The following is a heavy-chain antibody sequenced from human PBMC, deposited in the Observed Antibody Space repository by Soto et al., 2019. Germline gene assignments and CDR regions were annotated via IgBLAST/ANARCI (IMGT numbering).Heavy chain of an antibody. CDR1: GFTFSDRF. V-gene: IGHV3-72*01. Sequence: EVQLVESGGGLVQPGGSLRLSCAASGFTFSDRFMDWVRQAPGKGLEWVGRTGNKANSYTTEYAASVKGRFTISRDDSKNLLYLQMNSLKTDDTAVYYCARVYSYGYGDNFYYWGQGTLVTVSS. CDR2: TGNKANSYTT. J-gene: IGHJ4*02. CDR3: ARVYSYGYGDNFYY. D-gene: IGHD5-18*01.